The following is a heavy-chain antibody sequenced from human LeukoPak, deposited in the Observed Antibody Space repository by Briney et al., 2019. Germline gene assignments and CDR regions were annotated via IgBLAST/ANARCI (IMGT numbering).Heavy chain of an antibody. CDR1: GGSISSYY. J-gene: IGHJ2*01. CDR2: IYYSGST. V-gene: IGHV4-59*01. CDR3: ARVGFNSGWGYWYFDL. D-gene: IGHD6-19*01. Sequence: PSETLSLTCTVSGGSISSYYWSWIRQPPGKGLEWIGYIYYSGSTNYNPSLKSRVTISVDTSKNQFSLKLSSVTAADTAVYYCARVGFNSGWGYWYFDLWGRGTLVTVSS.